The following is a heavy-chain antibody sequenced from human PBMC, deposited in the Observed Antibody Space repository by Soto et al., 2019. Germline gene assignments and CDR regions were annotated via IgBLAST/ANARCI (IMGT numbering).Heavy chain of an antibody. J-gene: IGHJ4*02. CDR1: GGTFSTYA. D-gene: IGHD3-22*01. V-gene: IGHV1-69*01. Sequence: QVQLVQSGAEVKKPGSSVKVSCKASGGTFSTYAISWVRQAPGQGLEWMGGIIPIVGAANYAQKFQGRVTITADESTSTGYMELSSLKSDDTAVYYCARDHGVSSGYYLHYFDYWGQGTLVTVSS. CDR3: ARDHGVSSGYYLHYFDY. CDR2: IIPIVGAA.